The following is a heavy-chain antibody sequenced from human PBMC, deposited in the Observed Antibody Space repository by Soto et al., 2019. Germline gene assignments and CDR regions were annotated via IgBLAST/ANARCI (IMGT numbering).Heavy chain of an antibody. CDR3: ARDTYYYDSSKPA. J-gene: IGHJ5*02. V-gene: IGHV3-48*02. CDR1: GFTFSSYS. Sequence: EVQLVESGGGLVQPGGSLRLSCAASGFTFSSYSMNWVRQAPGKGLEWVSYISSSSSTIYYADSVKGRFTISRDNAKNSLYLQMTSLRDEDTAVYYCARDTYYYDSSKPAWGQGTLVTVSS. D-gene: IGHD3-22*01. CDR2: ISSSSSTI.